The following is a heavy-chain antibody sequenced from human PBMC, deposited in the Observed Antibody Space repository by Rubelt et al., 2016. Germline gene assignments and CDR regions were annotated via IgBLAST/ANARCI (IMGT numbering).Heavy chain of an antibody. CDR3: ARVSRRQNYYYGMDV. Sequence: QGLEWMGWISAYNGNTTYAQKLQGRVTMTTDTSTSTAYMELRSLRSDDTAVYYCARVSRRQNYYYGMDVWGQGTTVTVSS. CDR2: ISAYNGNT. J-gene: IGHJ6*02. V-gene: IGHV1-18*01.